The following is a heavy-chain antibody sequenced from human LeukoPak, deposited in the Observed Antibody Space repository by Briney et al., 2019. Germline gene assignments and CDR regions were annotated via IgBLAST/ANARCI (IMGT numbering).Heavy chain of an antibody. D-gene: IGHD3-22*01. CDR2: IYHSGST. J-gene: IGHJ4*02. CDR1: GGSISSSSYY. CDR3: ARVSDYYDSSGYDY. V-gene: IGHV4-39*07. Sequence: SETLSLTCTVSGGSISSSSYYWGWIRQPPGKGLEWIGSIYHSGSTYYNPSLKSRVTISVDTSKNQFSLKLSSVTAADTAVYYCARVSDYYDSSGYDYWGQGTLVTVSS.